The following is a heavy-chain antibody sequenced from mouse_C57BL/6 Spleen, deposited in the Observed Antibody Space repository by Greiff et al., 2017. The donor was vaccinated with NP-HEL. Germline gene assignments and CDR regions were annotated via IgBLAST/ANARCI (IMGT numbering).Heavy chain of an antibody. D-gene: IGHD2-5*01. CDR3: ARYSNYEYFDV. Sequence: VQLQQSGPELVKPGASVKISCKASGYAFSSSWMNWVKQRPGKGLEWIGRIYPGDGDTNYNGKFKGKATLTADKSSSTAYMQLSSLTSEDSAVYFCARYSNYEYFDVWGTGTTVTVSS. CDR1: GYAFSSSW. CDR2: IYPGDGDT. V-gene: IGHV1-82*01. J-gene: IGHJ1*03.